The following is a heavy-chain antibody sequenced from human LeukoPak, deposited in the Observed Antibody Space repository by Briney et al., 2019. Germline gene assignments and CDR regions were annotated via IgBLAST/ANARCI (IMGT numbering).Heavy chain of an antibody. CDR3: VRDLGGRSGH. CDR2: INEDGSTT. D-gene: IGHD1-26*01. V-gene: IGHV3-74*01. J-gene: IGHJ4*02. Sequence: GSLRLSCAASGFTFSSNWMHWVRHAPGKGPVWVSRINEDGSTTNYADSVKGRFTTSRDNAKNTLYLQMNSLRAEDTAVYYCVRDLGGRSGHWGQGTLVTVSS. CDR1: GFTFSSNW.